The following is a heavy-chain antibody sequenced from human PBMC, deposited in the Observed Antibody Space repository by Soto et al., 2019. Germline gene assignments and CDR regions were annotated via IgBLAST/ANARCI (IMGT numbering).Heavy chain of an antibody. Sequence: SETLSLTCTVSGGSISPYYWSWIRQPPGKGLEWIGEINHSGSTNYNPSLKSRVTISVDTSKNQFSLKLSSVTAADTAVYYCARCRNIGTGSGSYFQFGYWGQGTLVTVSS. V-gene: IGHV4-34*01. CDR3: ARCRNIGTGSGSYFQFGY. J-gene: IGHJ4*02. D-gene: IGHD3-10*01. CDR1: GGSISPYY. CDR2: INHSGST.